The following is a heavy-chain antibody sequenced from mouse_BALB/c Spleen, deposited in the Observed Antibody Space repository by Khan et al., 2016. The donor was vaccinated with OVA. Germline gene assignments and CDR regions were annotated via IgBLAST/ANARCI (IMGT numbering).Heavy chain of an antibody. CDR2: ISSTGST. V-gene: IGHV3-2*02. J-gene: IGHJ4*01. CDR1: GYSITSEYA. CDR3: ARSLYYSCGDALDF. Sequence: EVQLQESGPGLVKPSQSLSLTCTVTGYSITSEYAWNWIRQFPGNKLEWMGYISSTGSTSYNPSLKSRISITRDTSKNQFFLQLKSVTTEDTATYYCARSLYYSCGDALDFWGRGTSVTVSS. D-gene: IGHD2-12*01.